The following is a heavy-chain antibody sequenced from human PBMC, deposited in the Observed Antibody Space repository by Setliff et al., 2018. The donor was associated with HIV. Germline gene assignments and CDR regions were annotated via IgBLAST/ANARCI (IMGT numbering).Heavy chain of an antibody. D-gene: IGHD2-21*02. J-gene: IGHJ3*02. CDR3: ARERLSDAFDI. CDR1: GGTFSSYA. CDR2: IIPILGIA. V-gene: IGHV1-69*10. Sequence: ASVKVSCKASGGTFSSYAISWARQAPGQGLEWMGGIIPILGIANYAQKFQGRVTITTDESTSTAYMELSSLRSEDTAVYYCARERLSDAFDIWGQGTMVTVSS.